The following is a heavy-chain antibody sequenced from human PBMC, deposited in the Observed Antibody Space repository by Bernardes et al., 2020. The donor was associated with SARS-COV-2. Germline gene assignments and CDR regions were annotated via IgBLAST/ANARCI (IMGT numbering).Heavy chain of an antibody. Sequence: SEPLSLTCTVSGGSINNYYWSWIRQPPGKGLEWIGYIYYSGSTNYSPSLKRRLTISFDTSKNQVFLNLTSVTAADTAVYYCARGSWFGEGSDTFNLWGQGTMVTVSS. D-gene: IGHD3-10*01. CDR1: GGSINNYY. CDR3: ARGSWFGEGSDTFNL. V-gene: IGHV4-59*01. J-gene: IGHJ3*01. CDR2: IYYSGST.